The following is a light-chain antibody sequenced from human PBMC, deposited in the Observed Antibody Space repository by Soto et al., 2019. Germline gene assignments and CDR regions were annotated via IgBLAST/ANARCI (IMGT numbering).Light chain of an antibody. J-gene: IGLJ1*01. CDR1: SSDVGGYNY. Sequence: QSALTQPASVSGSPGQSITISCTGTSSDVGGYNYVSWYQQHPGKAPKFMIYDVSNRPSGVSNRFSGSKSGNTASLTISGLQAEVEADYYCSSYTTSNTRQIVFGTGTKVTGL. CDR3: SSYTTSNTRQIV. CDR2: DVS. V-gene: IGLV2-14*01.